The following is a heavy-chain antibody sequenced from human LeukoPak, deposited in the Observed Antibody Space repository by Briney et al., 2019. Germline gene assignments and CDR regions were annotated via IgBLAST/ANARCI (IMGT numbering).Heavy chain of an antibody. Sequence: GGSLRLSCAASGFTFSSYGMHWVRQAPGKGLEWVAVIWYDGSNKYYADSVKGRFTISRDNSKNTLYLQMNSLRAEDTAVYYCAREHDSSANDAFDIWGQGTMVTDSS. V-gene: IGHV3-33*01. CDR3: AREHDSSANDAFDI. CDR1: GFTFSSYG. J-gene: IGHJ3*02. D-gene: IGHD3-22*01. CDR2: IWYDGSNK.